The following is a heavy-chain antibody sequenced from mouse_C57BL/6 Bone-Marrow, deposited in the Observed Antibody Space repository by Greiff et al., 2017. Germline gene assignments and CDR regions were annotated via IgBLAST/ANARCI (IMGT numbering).Heavy chain of an antibody. J-gene: IGHJ3*01. CDR3: ARHEAGYYYGSPFAY. CDR2: FYPGSGSI. Sequence: VQLQQSGAELVQPGASVKLSCKASGYTFTEYTIHWVKQRSGQGLECIGWFYPGSGSIKYNEKFKDKATLTADESSSTVYMELSRLTSEDYAVYFCARHEAGYYYGSPFAYWGQGTLVTVSA. CDR1: GYTFTEYT. V-gene: IGHV1-62-2*01. D-gene: IGHD1-1*01.